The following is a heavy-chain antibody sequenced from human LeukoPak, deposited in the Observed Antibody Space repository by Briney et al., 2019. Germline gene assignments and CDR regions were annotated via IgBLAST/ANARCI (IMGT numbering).Heavy chain of an antibody. Sequence: PGGSLRLSCAASGLTFSGHPMHWVRQAPGKGLEWVALISHHGSDKYYADSVEGRLTISRDDSKNTLYLQMNSLRTEDTAVYYCARGDYYDSSSYYYYFDYWGQGTLVTVSS. J-gene: IGHJ4*02. CDR1: GLTFSGHP. CDR3: ARGDYYDSSSYYYYFDY. D-gene: IGHD3-22*01. V-gene: IGHV3-30-3*01. CDR2: ISHHGSDK.